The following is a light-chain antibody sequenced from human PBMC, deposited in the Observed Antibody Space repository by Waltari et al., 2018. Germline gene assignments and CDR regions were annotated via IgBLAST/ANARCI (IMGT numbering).Light chain of an antibody. Sequence: DIVMTQSPDSLAVSLGERATINCKSSQSVLYSSTNKNYLVWYQQKPGQPPKLLIYWASTRESGVPDRFSGSGSGTDFTLTISSLQAEDVAVSYCQQYYSTPRTFGQGTKVEIK. CDR2: WAS. CDR1: QSVLYSSTNKNY. CDR3: QQYYSTPRT. V-gene: IGKV4-1*01. J-gene: IGKJ1*01.